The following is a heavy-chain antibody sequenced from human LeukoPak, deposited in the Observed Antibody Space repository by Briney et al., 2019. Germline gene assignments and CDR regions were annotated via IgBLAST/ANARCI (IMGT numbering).Heavy chain of an antibody. J-gene: IGHJ4*02. CDR2: INPNSGGT. CDR3: ARERSITMIVVAIQGLDY. Sequence: ASVKVSCKASGYTFTGYYMHWVRQAPGQGLEWMGWINPNSGGTNYAQKFQGRVTMTRDTSISTAYMELSMLRSDDTAVYYCARERSITMIVVAIQGLDYWGQGTLVTVSS. V-gene: IGHV1-2*02. CDR1: GYTFTGYY. D-gene: IGHD3-22*01.